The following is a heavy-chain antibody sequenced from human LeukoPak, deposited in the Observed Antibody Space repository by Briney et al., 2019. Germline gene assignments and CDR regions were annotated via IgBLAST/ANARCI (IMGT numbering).Heavy chain of an antibody. CDR3: ARDLKYYYDSSGYYTYYMDV. CDR2: IYHSGST. J-gene: IGHJ6*03. CDR1: GYSISSGYY. D-gene: IGHD3-22*01. V-gene: IGHV4-38-2*02. Sequence: TSETLSLTCAVSGYSISSGYYWGWIRQPPGKGLEWIGSIYHSGSTNYNPSLKSRVTMSVDTSKNQFSLKLSSVTAADTAVYYCARDLKYYYDSSGYYTYYMDVWGKGTTVTVSS.